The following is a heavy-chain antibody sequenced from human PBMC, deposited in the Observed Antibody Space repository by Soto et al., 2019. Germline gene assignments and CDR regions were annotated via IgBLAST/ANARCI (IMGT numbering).Heavy chain of an antibody. Sequence: SVKVSCKASGYTFTGYYIHWVRQAPGQGLEWMGGIVPIVDTSTYAQKFQGRVTITADESTSTVYMELSSLRSDDTAVYYCVRVVAIPGYPDNWGQGTLVTVSS. CDR1: GYTFTGYY. CDR3: VRVVAIPGYPDN. CDR2: IVPIVDTS. D-gene: IGHD5-12*01. V-gene: IGHV1-69*13. J-gene: IGHJ4*02.